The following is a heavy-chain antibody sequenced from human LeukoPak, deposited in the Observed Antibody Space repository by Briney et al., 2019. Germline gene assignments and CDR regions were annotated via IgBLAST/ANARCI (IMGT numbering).Heavy chain of an antibody. CDR1: GFIFSTYW. CDR2: INQDGSEE. V-gene: IGHV3-7*01. CDR3: AGGHYGDYA. J-gene: IGHJ5*02. D-gene: IGHD4-17*01. Sequence: PGGSLRLSCAASGFIFSTYWMSWVRQAPGKGLEWVASINQDGSEEYYVDSVKGRFTISRDNAKNSLFVEMNNLRGEDTAVYYCAGGHYGDYAWGQGTLVTVSS.